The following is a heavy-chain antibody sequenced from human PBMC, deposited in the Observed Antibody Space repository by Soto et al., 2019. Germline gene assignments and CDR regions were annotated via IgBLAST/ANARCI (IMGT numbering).Heavy chain of an antibody. Sequence: ESLNISCQGSGYSFTSYWIAWVRQMPGKGREWMGIVYPGDSDTRYSPSFQGQVTISADKSISTAYLQWSSLKASDTAMYYCARLSGCRNGVCYKFDYWGQGTLVIVSS. V-gene: IGHV5-51*01. J-gene: IGHJ4*02. CDR1: GYSFTSYW. CDR3: ARLSGCRNGVCYKFDY. D-gene: IGHD2-8*01. CDR2: VYPGDSDT.